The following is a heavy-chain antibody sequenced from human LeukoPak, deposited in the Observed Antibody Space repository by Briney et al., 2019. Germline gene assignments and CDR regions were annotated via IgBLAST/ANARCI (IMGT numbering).Heavy chain of an antibody. CDR3: ARGCIGDSCYAEEYGY. D-gene: IGHD2-15*01. V-gene: IGHV3-48*04. CDR2: ISSGSSTI. J-gene: IGHJ4*02. Sequence: PGGSLRLSCAASGFTFSSYSMNWVRQAPGKGLEWVSYISSGSSTIYYADSVKGRFTISSDNAKNSLYLQMNSLRAEDTAFYYCARGCIGDSCYAEEYGYWGQGTLVTVSS. CDR1: GFTFSSYS.